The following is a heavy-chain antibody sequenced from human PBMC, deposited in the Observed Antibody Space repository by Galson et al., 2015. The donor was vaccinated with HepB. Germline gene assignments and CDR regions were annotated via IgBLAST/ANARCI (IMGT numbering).Heavy chain of an antibody. CDR3: ARVSPAPYYYDSKALYAFDI. CDR2: IIPILGIA. Sequence: SVKVSCKASGGTFSSYTISWVRQAPGQGLEWMGRIIPILGIANYAQKFQGRVTITADKSTSTAYMELSSLRSEDTAVYYCARVSPAPYYYDSKALYAFDIWGQGTMVTVSS. CDR1: GGTFSSYT. J-gene: IGHJ3*02. D-gene: IGHD3-22*01. V-gene: IGHV1-69*02.